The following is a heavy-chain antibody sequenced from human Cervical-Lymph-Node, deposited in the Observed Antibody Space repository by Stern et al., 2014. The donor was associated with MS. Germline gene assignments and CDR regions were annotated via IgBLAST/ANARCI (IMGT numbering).Heavy chain of an antibody. CDR1: GGSISSSGYY. CDR2: IHDSGST. Sequence: VQLVESGPGLVKPSQTLSLTCTVSGGSISSSGYYWSWIRQPADKGLEWIGRIHDSGSTYYNPSLKSRVTISMDTAPNHFSLKLPSVTAADTAVYYCATTRWDLFTWNWFDPWGQGTLVTVSS. CDR3: ATTRWDLFTWNWFDP. J-gene: IGHJ5*02. D-gene: IGHD1-26*01. V-gene: IGHV4-61*02.